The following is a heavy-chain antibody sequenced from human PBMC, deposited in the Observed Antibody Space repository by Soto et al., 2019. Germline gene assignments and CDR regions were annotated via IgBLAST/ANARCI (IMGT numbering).Heavy chain of an antibody. CDR3: AADVIAVAGDFDH. CDR2: IVVGSGHP. J-gene: IGHJ4*02. D-gene: IGHD6-19*01. V-gene: IGHV1-58*01. Sequence: SVKVSCKASGFTFSNSAVQWVRQSRGQRLEWMGWIVVGSGHPNLAQKFQDRVTLTRDMSTGTAYMELSSLRSEDTAVYYCAADVIAVAGDFDHWGQGTQVTVSS. CDR1: GFTFSNSA.